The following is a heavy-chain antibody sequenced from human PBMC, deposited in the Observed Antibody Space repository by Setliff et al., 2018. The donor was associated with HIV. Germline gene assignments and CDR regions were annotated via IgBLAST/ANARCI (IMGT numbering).Heavy chain of an antibody. V-gene: IGHV3-74*01. CDR3: ARVRSSGWYDWAFDI. J-gene: IGHJ3*02. Sequence: GGSRRLSCAASGFTVSSYWMHWVRQIPGKGLVGISRIHSDGSSTTYAESVKGRFTISRDDAQNTLYLQMNSLRVEDTAVYSCARVRSSGWYDWAFDIWGRGTMVTVSS. CDR1: GFTVSSYW. D-gene: IGHD6-19*01. CDR2: IHSDGSST.